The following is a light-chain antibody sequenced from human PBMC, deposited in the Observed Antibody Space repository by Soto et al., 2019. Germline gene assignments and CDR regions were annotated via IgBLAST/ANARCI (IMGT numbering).Light chain of an antibody. CDR1: HSVSSSY. V-gene: IGKV3-20*01. CDR2: GAS. Sequence: EIVLTQSPGTLSLSPGERATLSCRASHSVSSSYLAWYQQKPGQAPRLLFYGASSRATAIPDRFSGSGSGTDFTLTISRLEPEDFAVYYCQQYGGSPPITFGQGTRLEIK. CDR3: QQYGGSPPIT. J-gene: IGKJ5*01.